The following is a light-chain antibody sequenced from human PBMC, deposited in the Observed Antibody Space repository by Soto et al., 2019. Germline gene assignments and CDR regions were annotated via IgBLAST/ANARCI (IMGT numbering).Light chain of an antibody. J-gene: IGKJ3*01. V-gene: IGKV3-11*01. CDR3: QQRTDWPLT. CDR2: DTT. Sequence: EIVLTQSAASLSSSPGERATLSCRASQSVSSYLAWYQQKPGQAPRLLIYDTTNRATGIPARFSCSGSGTDFTLTISSLEPEDFAVYYCQQRTDWPLTFGPGTKVDIK. CDR1: QSVSSY.